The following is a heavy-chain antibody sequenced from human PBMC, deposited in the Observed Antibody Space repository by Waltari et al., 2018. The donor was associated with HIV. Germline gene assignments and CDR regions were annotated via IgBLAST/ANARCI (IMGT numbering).Heavy chain of an antibody. D-gene: IGHD2-2*01. J-gene: IGHJ5*02. CDR1: GFSFSTYW. V-gene: IGHV3-7*01. Sequence: EVQLVESGGGLVQPGGSLRLSCAASGFSFSTYWMSWVRQAPGKGLEWVANINQNGSEKYDVDSVKGRVTIARDNAKNSVYLQMNSLRTEDTAVYYCARGRRVPAAMGNWFDPWGQGTLVTVSS. CDR3: ARGRRVPAAMGNWFDP. CDR2: INQNGSEK.